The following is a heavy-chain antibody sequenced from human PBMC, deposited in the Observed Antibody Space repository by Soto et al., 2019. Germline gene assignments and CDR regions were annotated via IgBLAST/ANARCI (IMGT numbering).Heavy chain of an antibody. CDR1: GFTFSNYG. D-gene: IGHD6-13*01. CDR3: ARVVAAAGSNWFDP. CDR2: VSYDGSNK. V-gene: IGHV3-30*03. J-gene: IGHJ5*02. Sequence: PGGSLRLSCAASGFTFSNYGMHWVRQAPGKGLEWVAAVSYDGSNKYYADSVKGRFTISRDNSKNTLYLQMNSLRAEDTAVYYCARVVAAAGSNWFDPWGQGT.